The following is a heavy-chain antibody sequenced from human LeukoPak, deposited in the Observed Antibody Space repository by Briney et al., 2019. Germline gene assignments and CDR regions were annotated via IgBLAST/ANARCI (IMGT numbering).Heavy chain of an antibody. Sequence: SETLSLTCTVSGGSISSYYWSWTRQPPGKGLEWIGYIYYSGSTNYNPSLKSRVTISVDTSKNQFSLKLSSVTAADTAVYYCARERGPYDILTGYGMDVWGKGTTVTVSS. CDR3: ARERGPYDILTGYGMDV. CDR1: GGSISSYY. V-gene: IGHV4-59*01. J-gene: IGHJ6*04. CDR2: IYYSGST. D-gene: IGHD3-9*01.